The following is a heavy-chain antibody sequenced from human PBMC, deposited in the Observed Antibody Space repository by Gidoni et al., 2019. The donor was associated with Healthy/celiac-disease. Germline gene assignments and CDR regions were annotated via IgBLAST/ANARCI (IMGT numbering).Heavy chain of an antibody. J-gene: IGHJ6*02. CDR3: AKDIGPRAYYDFWSGYYKYYYGMDV. V-gene: IGHV3-9*01. Sequence: EVQLVESGGGLVQPGRSLRLSCAASGFTFDDYAMHWVRQAPGKGLEWVSGISWNSGSIGYADSVKGRFTISRDNAKNSLYLQMNSLRAEDTALYYCAKDIGPRAYYDFWSGYYKYYYGMDVWGQGTTVTVSS. CDR1: GFTFDDYA. CDR2: ISWNSGSI. D-gene: IGHD3-3*01.